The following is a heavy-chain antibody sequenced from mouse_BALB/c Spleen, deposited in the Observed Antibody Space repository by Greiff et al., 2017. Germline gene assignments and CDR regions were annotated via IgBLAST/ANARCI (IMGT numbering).Heavy chain of an antibody. CDR3: ARRATGNYLYYFDY. Sequence: EVQLQESGPGLVKPSQSLSLTCTVTGYSITSDYAWNWIRQFPGNKLEWMGYISYSGSTSYNPSLKSRISITRDTSKNQFFLQLNSVTTEDTATYYCARRATGNYLYYFDYWGQGTTLTVSS. D-gene: IGHD2-1*01. CDR2: ISYSGST. V-gene: IGHV3-2*02. CDR1: GYSITSDYA. J-gene: IGHJ2*01.